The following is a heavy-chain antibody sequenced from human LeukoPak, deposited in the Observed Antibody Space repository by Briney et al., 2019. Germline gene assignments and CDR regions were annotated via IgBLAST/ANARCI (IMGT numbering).Heavy chain of an antibody. V-gene: IGHV4-31*03. D-gene: IGHD3-10*01. J-gene: IGHJ6*02. CDR2: IYYSGST. CDR3: AREAPLGHPPLYYYYGMDV. CDR1: GGSISSGGYY. Sequence: SSQTLSLTCTVPGGSISSGGYYWSWIRQHPGKGLEWIGYIYYSGSTNYNPSLKSRVTISVDTSKNQFSLKLSSVTAADTAVYYCAREAPLGHPPLYYYYGMDVWGQGTTVTVSS.